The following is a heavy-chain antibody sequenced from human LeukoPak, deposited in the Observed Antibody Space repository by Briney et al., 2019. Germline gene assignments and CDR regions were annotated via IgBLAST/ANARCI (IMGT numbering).Heavy chain of an antibody. CDR2: IYSGGSS. CDR1: GGSISSSSYY. V-gene: IGHV4-39*07. J-gene: IGHJ4*02. CDR3: TRDVPRSSGYPDN. D-gene: IGHD3-22*01. Sequence: SETLSLTCTVSGGSISSSSYYWGWIRQPPGKELEWIGSIYSGGSSYYNPSLKSRVTISVDTSNNQFSLKVNSVTAADTAVYYCTRDVPRSSGYPDNWGQGTLVTVSS.